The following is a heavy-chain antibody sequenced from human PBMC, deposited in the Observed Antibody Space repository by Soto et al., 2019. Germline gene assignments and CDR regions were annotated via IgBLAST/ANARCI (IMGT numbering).Heavy chain of an antibody. Sequence: GGSLRLSCAASGFSVSNNYMNRVRQAPGKGLEWVSVIYSGSSTYYTDSVKGRFTISRDNSKNTLYLQMNSLRAEDTAVYYCARDPVLRWLGYFDYWGQGTLVTVSS. D-gene: IGHD4-17*01. J-gene: IGHJ4*02. CDR2: IYSGSST. V-gene: IGHV3-53*05. CDR3: ARDPVLRWLGYFDY. CDR1: GFSVSNNY.